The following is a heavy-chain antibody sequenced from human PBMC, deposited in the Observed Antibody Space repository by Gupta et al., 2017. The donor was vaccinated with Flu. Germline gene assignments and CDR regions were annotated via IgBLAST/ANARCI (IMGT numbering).Heavy chain of an antibody. J-gene: IGHJ4*02. CDR3: ATASDNYTSGLCFDY. Sequence: EVQLVESGGGLVKHGGSLRLSCAASGFMFSTYTMDWVRQAPGKGLECVSSISISSTYKYFADSVKGRFTISRDNAKNSLYLQMNSLRAEDTAVYDCATASDNYTSGLCFDYWGQGTLVTVSS. CDR1: GFMFSTYT. D-gene: IGHD6-19*01. V-gene: IGHV3-21*01. CDR2: ISISSTYK.